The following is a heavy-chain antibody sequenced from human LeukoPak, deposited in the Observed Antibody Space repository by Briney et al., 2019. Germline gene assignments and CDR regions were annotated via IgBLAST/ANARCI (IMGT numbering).Heavy chain of an antibody. CDR3: ARSGPPRYFDL. J-gene: IGHJ2*01. V-gene: IGHV4-59*01. Sequence: PSETLSLTCTVSGGSISSYYWSWIRQPPGKGLEWIGYIYYSGSTNYNPSLKSRVTISVDTSKNQFSLKLSSVTAADTAVYYCARSGPPRYFDLWGRGTLVTVSP. D-gene: IGHD2-15*01. CDR2: IYYSGST. CDR1: GGSISSYY.